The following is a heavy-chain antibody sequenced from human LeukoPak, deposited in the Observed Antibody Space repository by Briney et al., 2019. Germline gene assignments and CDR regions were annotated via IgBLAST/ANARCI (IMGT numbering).Heavy chain of an antibody. Sequence: ASVKVSCKVSGYTLTELSMHWVRQAPGKGLEWMGGFDPEDGETIYAQKFQGRVTMTEDTSTDTAYMELSSLRSEDTAVYYCATLKTYYDFWSGKGDYYMDVWGKGTTVTVSS. CDR1: GYTLTELS. V-gene: IGHV1-24*01. D-gene: IGHD3-3*01. J-gene: IGHJ6*03. CDR3: ATLKTYYDFWSGKGDYYMDV. CDR2: FDPEDGET.